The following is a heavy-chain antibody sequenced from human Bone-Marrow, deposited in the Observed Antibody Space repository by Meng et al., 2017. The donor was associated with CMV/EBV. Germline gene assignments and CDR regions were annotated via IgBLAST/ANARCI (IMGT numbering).Heavy chain of an antibody. CDR1: GYTFTSYA. V-gene: IGHV7-4-1*02. CDR3: ARGSLEADEDPG. D-gene: IGHD6-13*01. CDR2: INTITGDP. J-gene: IGHJ4*02. Sequence: QVELVQSWSELKQPGASVKVSRRPSGYTFTSYAMNWVRQAPGQGLEWMGWINTITGDPTYAQGFTGRFAFSLHTSVSTAYLQISSLKTDDTAVYYCARGSLEADEDPGWGQGTLVTVSS.